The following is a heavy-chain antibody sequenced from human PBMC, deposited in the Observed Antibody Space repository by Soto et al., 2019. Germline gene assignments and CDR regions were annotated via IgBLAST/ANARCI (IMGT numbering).Heavy chain of an antibody. V-gene: IGHV3-30*18. CDR1: GFTFSSYG. J-gene: IGHJ6*02. CDR2: ISYDGSNK. CDR3: AKVPTDYYYYGMDV. Sequence: GGSLRLSCAASGFTFSSYGMHWVRQAPGKGLEWAAVISYDGSNKYYADSVKGRFTISRDNSKNTLYLQMNSLRAEDTAVYYCAKVPTDYYYYGMDVWGQGTTVTVSS.